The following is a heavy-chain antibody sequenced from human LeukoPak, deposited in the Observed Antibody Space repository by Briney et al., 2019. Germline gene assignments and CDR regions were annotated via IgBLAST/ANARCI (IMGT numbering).Heavy chain of an antibody. D-gene: IGHD1-26*01. Sequence: SVKVSCKASGGTFSSYTISWVRQAPGQGLEWMGRIIPILGIANYAQKFQGRVTITADKSTSTAYMELSSLRSEDTAVYYCARGSRAIGAGASDYWGQGTRVTVSS. J-gene: IGHJ4*02. V-gene: IGHV1-69*02. CDR1: GGTFSSYT. CDR2: IIPILGIA. CDR3: ARGSRAIGAGASDY.